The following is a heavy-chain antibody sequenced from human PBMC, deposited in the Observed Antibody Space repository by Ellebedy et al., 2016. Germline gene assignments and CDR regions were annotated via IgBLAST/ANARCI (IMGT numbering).Heavy chain of an antibody. CDR3: ARGRHYNFWSGYYGDPYYYMDV. Sequence: SLKISXAASGFTFNDYGMHWVRQAPGKGLEWVSSISWNSGSTAYGDSVKGRFIIARDNARDSLYLQVNSLRAEDTAVYYCARGRHYNFWSGYYGDPYYYMDVWGKGTTVTVSS. D-gene: IGHD3-3*01. J-gene: IGHJ6*03. CDR2: ISWNSGST. V-gene: IGHV3-9*01. CDR1: GFTFNDYG.